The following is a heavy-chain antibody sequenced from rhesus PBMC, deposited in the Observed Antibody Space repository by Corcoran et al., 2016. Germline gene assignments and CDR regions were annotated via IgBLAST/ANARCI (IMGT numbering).Heavy chain of an antibody. CDR1: GASIRYYW. CDR3: AKDGSGNYVNS. D-gene: IGHD1-44*01. Sequence: QVQLQESGPGLVKPSETLSLTCAVSGASIRYYWWSWIRQPPGKGLEWIGEINANGDSTSYNPSLKSRVTISKDASKNQLSLRLNSVTAADTAVYYCAKDGSGNYVNSWGQGVVVTVSS. J-gene: IGHJ6*01. CDR2: INANGDST. V-gene: IGHV4-80*01.